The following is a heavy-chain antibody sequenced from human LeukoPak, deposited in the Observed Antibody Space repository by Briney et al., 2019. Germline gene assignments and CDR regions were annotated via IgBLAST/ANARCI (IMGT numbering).Heavy chain of an antibody. V-gene: IGHV3-30*03. CDR2: LSYDGANK. Sequence: GGSLRLSCEASGFTFSSHGMHWVRQAPGKGLEWVAGLSYDGANKYYADSVKGRFTISRDNAKNTLYLQMNSLRAEDTAVYYCARGGRYYDYWGQGTLVTVSS. CDR1: GFTFSSHG. J-gene: IGHJ4*02. D-gene: IGHD2-15*01. CDR3: ARGGRYYDY.